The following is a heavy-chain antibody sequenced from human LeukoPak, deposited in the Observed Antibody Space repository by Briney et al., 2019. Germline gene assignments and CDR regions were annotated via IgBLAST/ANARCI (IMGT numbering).Heavy chain of an antibody. Sequence: SETLSLTCTVSGGSISSYYWSWIRQPPGKGLEWIGYIYPSGSTNYNPSLKSRVTISVDTSKNQFSLKLNPVTAADAAVYYCARSLVARVYFDYWGQGTLVTVSS. CDR2: IYPSGST. CDR1: GGSISSYY. V-gene: IGHV4-4*09. CDR3: ARSLVARVYFDY. J-gene: IGHJ4*02.